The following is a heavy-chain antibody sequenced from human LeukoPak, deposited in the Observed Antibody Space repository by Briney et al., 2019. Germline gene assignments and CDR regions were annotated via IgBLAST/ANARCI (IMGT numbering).Heavy chain of an antibody. CDR3: TRVVVVVAANPTLLRAFDI. Sequence: RPGRSLRLSCTASGFTFGDYAMSWFRQAPGKGLEWVGFIGSKAYGGTTEYAASVKGRFTISRDDSKSIAYLQMNSLKTEDTAVYYCTRVVVVVAANPTLLRAFDIWGQGTMVTVSS. V-gene: IGHV3-49*03. D-gene: IGHD2-15*01. CDR1: GFTFGDYA. J-gene: IGHJ3*02. CDR2: IGSKAYGGTT.